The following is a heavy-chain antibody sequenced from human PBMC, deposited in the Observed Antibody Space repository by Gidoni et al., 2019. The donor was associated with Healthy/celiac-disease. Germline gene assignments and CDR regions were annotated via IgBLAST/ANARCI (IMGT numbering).Heavy chain of an antibody. J-gene: IGHJ4*02. CDR2: INHSGST. D-gene: IGHD3-10*01. CDR3: ARVRYYYGSGTVFDY. CDR1: GGSFSGYY. Sequence: QVQLQQWGAGLLKPSETLSLTCAVYGGSFSGYYWSWIRQPPGKGLEWIGEINHSGSTNYNPSLKSRVTISVDTSKNQFSLKLSSVTAADTAVYYCARVRYYYGSGTVFDYWGQGTLVTVSS. V-gene: IGHV4-34*01.